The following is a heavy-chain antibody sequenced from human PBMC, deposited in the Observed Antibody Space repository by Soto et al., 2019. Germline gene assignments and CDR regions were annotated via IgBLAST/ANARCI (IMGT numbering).Heavy chain of an antibody. J-gene: IGHJ5*02. CDR1: GGSISSYY. CDR3: ARDPGIFGVSETWFDP. Sequence: SETLSLTCTVSGGSISSYYWSWIRQPPGKGLEWIGYIYYSGSTNYDPSLKSRVTISVDTSKNQFSLKLSSVTAADTAVYYCARDPGIFGVSETWFDPWGQGTLVTVSS. CDR2: IYYSGST. V-gene: IGHV4-59*01. D-gene: IGHD3-3*01.